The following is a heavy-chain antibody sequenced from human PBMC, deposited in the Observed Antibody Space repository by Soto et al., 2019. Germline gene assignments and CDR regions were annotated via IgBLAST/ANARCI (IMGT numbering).Heavy chain of an antibody. D-gene: IGHD3-10*01. J-gene: IGHJ4*02. CDR1: GFSFSTYG. CDR2: IWHDGSNK. CDR3: GKEGPKRGREFEC. Sequence: QVQLVESGGGVVQPGRSLRLSCAASGFSFSTYGMHWVRQAPGKGLEWVAVIWHDGSNKYYADSVKGRFTISRDNSKNTTYPEKNRLRGEGKGVYFWGKEGPKRGREFECWGQGTLVTVSS. V-gene: IGHV3-33*06.